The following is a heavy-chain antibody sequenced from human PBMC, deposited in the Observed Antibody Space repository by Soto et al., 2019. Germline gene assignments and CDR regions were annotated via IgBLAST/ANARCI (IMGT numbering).Heavy chain of an antibody. CDR1: GFTFNTYA. CDR2: ISVSGDSA. CDR3: ATRHLSYCSGGTCNPFDF. Sequence: EVQLLESGGGLVQPGGSPRLSCAASGFTFNTYAMNWVRQAPGKGLEWVSTISVSGDSAYFADSVRGRFTISRDNSKNTVYLQMNSLRADDTAMYYCATRHLSYCSGGTCNPFDFWGQGTLVTVSS. V-gene: IGHV3-23*01. J-gene: IGHJ4*02. D-gene: IGHD2-15*01.